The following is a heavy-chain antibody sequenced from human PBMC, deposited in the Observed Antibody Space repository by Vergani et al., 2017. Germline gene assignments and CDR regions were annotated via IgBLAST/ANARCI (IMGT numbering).Heavy chain of an antibody. V-gene: IGHV1-18*01. J-gene: IGHJ4*02. CDR2: ISAYNGNT. Sequence: VSCKASGYTFTSYGISWVRQAPGQGLEWMGWISAYNGNTNYAQKLQGRVTMTTDTSTSTAYMELRSLRSDDTAVYYCARDGSLYCSGGSCYSFYWGQGTLVTVSS. CDR1: GYTFTSYG. D-gene: IGHD2-15*01. CDR3: ARDGSLYCSGGSCYSFY.